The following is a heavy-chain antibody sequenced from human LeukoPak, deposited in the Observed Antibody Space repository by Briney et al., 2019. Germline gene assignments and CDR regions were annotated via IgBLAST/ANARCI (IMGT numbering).Heavy chain of an antibody. V-gene: IGHV1-46*01. Sequence: GASVKVSCKASGYTFTNFYMHWVRQAPGQGLEWMGIINPSGGSTNYAQKFQGRITMARDTSTSTVYMELSSLRSEDTAVYYCARADYYDSSGYYLDYWGQGTLVTVSP. CDR3: ARADYYDSSGYYLDY. D-gene: IGHD3-22*01. J-gene: IGHJ4*02. CDR2: INPSGGST. CDR1: GYTFTNFY.